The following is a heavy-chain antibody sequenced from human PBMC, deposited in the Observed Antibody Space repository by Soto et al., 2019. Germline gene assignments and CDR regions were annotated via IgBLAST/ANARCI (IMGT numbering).Heavy chain of an antibody. J-gene: IGHJ6*02. Sequence: EVQLVESGGGLVQPGGSLRPSCAASGFTFSSYWMSWVRQAPGKGLEWVANIKQDGSEKYYVDSVKGRFTISRDNAKNSLYLQMNSLRAEDTAVYYCARDHGYTAYGMDVWGQGTTVTVSS. CDR3: ARDHGYTAYGMDV. D-gene: IGHD6-13*01. V-gene: IGHV3-7*01. CDR1: GFTFSSYW. CDR2: IKQDGSEK.